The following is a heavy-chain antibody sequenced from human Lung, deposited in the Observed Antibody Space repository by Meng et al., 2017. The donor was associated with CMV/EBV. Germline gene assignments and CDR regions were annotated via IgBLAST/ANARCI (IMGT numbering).Heavy chain of an antibody. CDR2: ISYDGSNK. J-gene: IGHJ4*02. V-gene: IGHV3-30-3*01. CDR3: ARDPYDFWSGYRSLDY. CDR1: GFTFSSYA. Sequence: GESLKISCAASGFTFSSYAMHWVRQGPGKGLEWVAVISYDGSNKYYADSVKGRFTISRDNSKNTLYLQMNSLRAEDTAVYYCARDPYDFWSGYRSLDYWGQGXLVTVSS. D-gene: IGHD3-3*01.